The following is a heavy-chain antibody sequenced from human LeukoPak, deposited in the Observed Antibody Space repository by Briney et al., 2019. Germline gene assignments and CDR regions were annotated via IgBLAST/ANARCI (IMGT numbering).Heavy chain of an antibody. J-gene: IGHJ6*02. CDR1: GFSLSTSGMC. CDR2: IDWDDDK. V-gene: IGHV2-70*11. CDR3: ARTQEDSSGWYYYYYGMDV. Sequence: SGPALVKPTQTLTLTCTFSGFSLSTSGMCVSWIRQPPGKALEWLARIDWDDDKYYSTSLKTRLTISKDTSKNQVVLRMTNMDPVDTATYYCARTQEDSSGWYYYYYGMDVWGQGTTVTVSS. D-gene: IGHD6-19*01.